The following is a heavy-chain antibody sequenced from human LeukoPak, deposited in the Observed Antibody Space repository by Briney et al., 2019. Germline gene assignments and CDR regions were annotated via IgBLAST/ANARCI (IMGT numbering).Heavy chain of an antibody. D-gene: IGHD3-3*01. J-gene: IGHJ4*02. Sequence: SQTLSLTCTVSGGSISSGGYYWSWIRQPPGKGLEWIGYIYRSGSTYYNPSLKSRVTISVDRSKNQFSLKLSSVTAADTAVYYCATLPYYGFWSGQPFDYWGQGTLVTVSS. V-gene: IGHV4-30-2*01. CDR1: GGSISSGGYY. CDR2: IYRSGST. CDR3: ATLPYYGFWSGQPFDY.